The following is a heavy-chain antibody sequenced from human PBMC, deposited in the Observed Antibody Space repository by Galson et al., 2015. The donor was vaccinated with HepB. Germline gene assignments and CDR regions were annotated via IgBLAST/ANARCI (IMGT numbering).Heavy chain of an antibody. CDR2: FSSSSSTI. CDR3: ASEVDSGYDPDAFDI. CDR1: GFTFSSYS. D-gene: IGHD5-12*01. Sequence: SLRLSCAASGFTFSSYSMNWVRQAPGKGLEWVSYFSSSSSTIYYADSVKGRFTISRDNAKNSLYLQMNSLRDEDTAVYYCASEVDSGYDPDAFDIWGQGTMVTVSS. V-gene: IGHV3-48*02. J-gene: IGHJ3*02.